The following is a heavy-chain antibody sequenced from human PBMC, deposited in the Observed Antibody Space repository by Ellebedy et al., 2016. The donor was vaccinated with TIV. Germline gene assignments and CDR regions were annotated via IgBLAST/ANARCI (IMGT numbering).Heavy chain of an antibody. D-gene: IGHD3-9*01. CDR3: ARVNEYKDILTADWHFGMDV. J-gene: IGHJ6*02. Sequence: MPGGSLRLSCTVSGGSISSYYWTWIRQPPGKGLEWIGYIYYRGYTNYSPSFMSLVTISVDTSKNQVSLKLFSVTTADTAVYFCARVNEYKDILTADWHFGMDVWGQGTTVTVSS. V-gene: IGHV4-59*01. CDR1: GGSISSYY. CDR2: IYYRGYT.